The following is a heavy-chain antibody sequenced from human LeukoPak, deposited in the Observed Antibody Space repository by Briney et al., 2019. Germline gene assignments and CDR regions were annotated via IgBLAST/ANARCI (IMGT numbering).Heavy chain of an antibody. CDR3: ARASGYCSSTSCYTFDY. Sequence: SETLSLTCTVSGGSISSYYWSWIRQHPGKGLEWIGYIYHSGSTYYNPSLKSRVTISVDRSKNQFSLKLSSVTAADTAVYYCARASGYCSSTSCYTFDYWGQGTLVTVSS. V-gene: IGHV4-59*12. D-gene: IGHD2-2*02. J-gene: IGHJ4*02. CDR1: GGSISSYY. CDR2: IYHSGST.